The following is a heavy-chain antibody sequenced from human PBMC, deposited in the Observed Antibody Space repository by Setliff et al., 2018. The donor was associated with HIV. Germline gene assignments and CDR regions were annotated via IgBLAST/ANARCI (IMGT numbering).Heavy chain of an antibody. CDR1: GFTFDAYG. D-gene: IGHD3-3*01. V-gene: IGHV3-20*04. CDR2: ISWNGAKI. CDR3: TRRFGLADNAFDL. Sequence: GESLTISCAASGFTFDAYGMNWVRHSPGKGLEWVSGISWNGAKIEYADSVKGRFIVSRDNSKNSLYLQLNSLRADDTAFYYCTRRFGLADNAFDLWGQGTMVTVSS. J-gene: IGHJ3*01.